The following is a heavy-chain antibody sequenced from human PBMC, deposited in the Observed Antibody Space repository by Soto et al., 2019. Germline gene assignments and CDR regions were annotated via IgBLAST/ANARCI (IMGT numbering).Heavy chain of an antibody. CDR3: ARYRSLDH. J-gene: IGHJ5*02. CDR1: GFIFRNYW. Sequence: PXGSLRLSCADAGFIFRNYWMSWVRQAPGMGLQWVASIKEDGSEKYYVDPVKGRFTISRENAKNSLYLQMNSLRAEDTAVYYCARYRSLDHWGQGILVTVSS. V-gene: IGHV3-7*03. CDR2: IKEDGSEK. D-gene: IGHD3-16*02.